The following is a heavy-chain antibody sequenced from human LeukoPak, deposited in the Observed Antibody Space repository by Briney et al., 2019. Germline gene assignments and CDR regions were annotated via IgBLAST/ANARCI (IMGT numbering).Heavy chain of an antibody. J-gene: IGHJ4*02. Sequence: SETLSLTCAVYGGSFSGYYWSWIRQPPGKGLEWIGEINHSGSTNYNPSLKSRATISVDTSKNQFSLKLSSVTAADTAVYYCARVRPDYYGSGSYQQGGVYFDYWGQGTLVTVSS. D-gene: IGHD3-10*01. CDR1: GGSFSGYY. CDR2: INHSGST. CDR3: ARVRPDYYGSGSYQQGGVYFDY. V-gene: IGHV4-34*01.